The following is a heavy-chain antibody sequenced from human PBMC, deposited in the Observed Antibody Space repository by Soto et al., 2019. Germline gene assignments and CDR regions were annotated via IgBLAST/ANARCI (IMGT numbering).Heavy chain of an antibody. D-gene: IGHD3-9*01. CDR3: ARDFRPYDILTGYYLYFDY. CDR1: GFTFSRLW. Sequence: GGSLRLSCAASGFTFSRLWMSWVRQAPGKGLEWVANIKQDGSEKYYVDSVKGRFTISRDNAKNSLYLQMNSLRAEDTAVYYCARDFRPYDILTGYYLYFDYWGQGTLVTVSS. V-gene: IGHV3-7*05. J-gene: IGHJ4*02. CDR2: IKQDGSEK.